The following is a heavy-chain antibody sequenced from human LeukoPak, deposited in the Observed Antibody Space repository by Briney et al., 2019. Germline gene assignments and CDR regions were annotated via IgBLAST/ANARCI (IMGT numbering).Heavy chain of an antibody. CDR2: ISYSGSTT. CDR3: AKTANWNGDAFDI. D-gene: IGHD1-1*01. J-gene: IGHJ3*02. V-gene: IGHV3-48*03. Sequence: GGSLRLSCAASGFTFSNYEMHWVRQAPGKGLEWVSSISYSGSTTYYADSVKGRFTISRDNSKNTLSLQMNSLRAEDTAVYYCAKTANWNGDAFDIWGRGTMVTVSS. CDR1: GFTFSNYE.